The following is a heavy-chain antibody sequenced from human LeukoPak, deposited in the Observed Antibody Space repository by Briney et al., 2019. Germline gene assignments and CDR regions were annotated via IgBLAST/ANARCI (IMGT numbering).Heavy chain of an antibody. CDR3: ARGGGSGYYPGDY. D-gene: IGHD3-22*01. J-gene: IGHJ4*02. Sequence: SETLSLTCTVSGGSISSSSYYWGWIRQPPGKGLEWIGSIYYSGSTYYNPSLKSRVTISVDTSKNQFSLKLSSVTAADTAVYYCARGGGSGYYPGDYWGQGTLVTVSS. CDR1: GGSISSSSYY. CDR2: IYYSGST. V-gene: IGHV4-39*07.